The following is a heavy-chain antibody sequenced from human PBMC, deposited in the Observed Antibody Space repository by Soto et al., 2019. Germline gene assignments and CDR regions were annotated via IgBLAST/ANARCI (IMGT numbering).Heavy chain of an antibody. D-gene: IGHD2-8*01. CDR1: GYTFTGYY. CDR3: ARGHGIAYAIRDYYYGMDV. V-gene: IGHV1-2*04. J-gene: IGHJ6*02. CDR2: INTNSGVT. Sequence: ASVKLSCKASGYTFTGYYIHWVRQAPGQRLKWMGWINTNSGVTNYAQKFQGWVTMTRDTSISTAYMELSRLRSDDTAVYYCARGHGIAYAIRDYYYGMDVWGQGTMVTVSS.